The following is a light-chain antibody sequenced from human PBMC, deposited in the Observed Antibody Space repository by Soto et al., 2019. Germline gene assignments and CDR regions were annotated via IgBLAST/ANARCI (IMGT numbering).Light chain of an antibody. CDR3: QQCYSRPFT. V-gene: IGKV1-39*01. CDR1: QSISHY. Sequence: DIQMTQSPSSLSASVGDRVTITCRASQSISHYLNWYQQKPGEAPKRLIYAASSLQGGVPSRFSGTGSGTDFSLTLSSLQPEDFGSYYCQQCYSRPFTFGGGTKVVIK. J-gene: IGKJ4*01. CDR2: AAS.